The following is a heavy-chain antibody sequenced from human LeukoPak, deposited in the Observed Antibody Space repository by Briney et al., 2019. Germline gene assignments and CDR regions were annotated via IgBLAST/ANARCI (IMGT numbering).Heavy chain of an antibody. CDR1: GGSISGYY. CDR3: GCRFGEFGCFDP. CDR2: INHSGST. J-gene: IGHJ5*02. D-gene: IGHD3-10*01. Sequence: SETLSLTCAVDGGSISGYYWSWLRQPPGKGVEWIGEINHSGSTNYNPSLKSRVTISVDTSKNKFYLKLSSVAGADTAVDYCGCRFGEFGCFDPWGQGPLVTVSS. V-gene: IGHV4-34*01.